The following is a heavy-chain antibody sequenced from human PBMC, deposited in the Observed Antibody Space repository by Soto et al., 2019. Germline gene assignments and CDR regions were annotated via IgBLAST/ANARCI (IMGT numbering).Heavy chain of an antibody. CDR3: ARGLGFCSGGACYEY. D-gene: IGHD2-15*01. CDR2: IYAGGDT. J-gene: IGHJ4*02. V-gene: IGHV3-53*01. Sequence: GGSLRLSCAASGFSVSDNYVTWVRQAPGKGLEWVSVIYAGGDTFYADSVKGRFTISRDTSENMVYLQMRSLTVEDTAVYHCARGLGFCSGGACYEYWGQGTVVTVSS. CDR1: GFSVSDNY.